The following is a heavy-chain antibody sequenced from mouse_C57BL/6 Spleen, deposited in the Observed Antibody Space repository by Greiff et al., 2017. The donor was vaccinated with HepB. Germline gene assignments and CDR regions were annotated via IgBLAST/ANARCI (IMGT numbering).Heavy chain of an antibody. Sequence: QVQLKQPGAELVKPGASVKLSCKASGYTFTSYWMHWVKQRPGQGLEWIGMIHPNSGSTNYNEKFKSKATLTVDKSSSTAYMQLSSLTSEDSAVYYSAREGSSYEDYYAMDYWGQGTSVTVSS. CDR2: IHPNSGST. D-gene: IGHD1-1*01. CDR3: AREGSSYEDYYAMDY. V-gene: IGHV1-64*01. CDR1: GYTFTSYW. J-gene: IGHJ4*01.